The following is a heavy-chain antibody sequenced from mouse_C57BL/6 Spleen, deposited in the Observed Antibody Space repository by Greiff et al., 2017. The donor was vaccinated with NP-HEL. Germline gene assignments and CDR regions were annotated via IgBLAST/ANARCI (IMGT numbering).Heavy chain of an antibody. J-gene: IGHJ4*01. CDR1: GFTFSDYG. Sequence: EVQLVESGGGLVKPGGSLKLSCAASGFTFSDYGMHWVRQAPEKGLEWVAYISSGSSTIYYADTVKGRFTISRDNAKNTLFLQMTSLRSEDTAMYYCAKQLRLRLYYAMDYWGQGTSVTVSS. CDR2: ISSGSSTI. V-gene: IGHV5-17*01. CDR3: AKQLRLRLYYAMDY. D-gene: IGHD3-2*02.